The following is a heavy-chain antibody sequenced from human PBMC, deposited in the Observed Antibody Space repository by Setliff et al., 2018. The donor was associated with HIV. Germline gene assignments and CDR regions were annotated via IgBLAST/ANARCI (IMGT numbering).Heavy chain of an antibody. CDR3: AKRAVLKTVPGTRFDS. J-gene: IGHJ4*02. V-gene: IGHV3-48*03. Sequence: GGSLRLSCVASGFTLSHHEMSWVRQAPGKGLEWVAYISNSARTIYYADSVKGRFTISRDNGKDSLYLQMNSLRADDTALYYCAKRAVLKTVPGTRFDSWGQGTLVTVSS. D-gene: IGHD6-19*01. CDR2: ISNSARTI. CDR1: GFTLSHHE.